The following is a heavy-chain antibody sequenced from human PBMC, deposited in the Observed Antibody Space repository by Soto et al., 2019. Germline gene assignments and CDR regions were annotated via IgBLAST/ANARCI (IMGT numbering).Heavy chain of an antibody. Sequence: QVKLVQSGAEVKKPGASVKVSCKASGYTFTNYGISWVRQAPGQGLEWMGWISAYNDNPNYAQKLQGRVTMTTDTSTTTAYMELRSLRSDDPAVYYCARSSGRGYYALSSWGQGTLVTVSS. CDR3: ARSSGRGYYALSS. J-gene: IGHJ5*02. CDR2: ISAYNDNP. V-gene: IGHV1-18*01. CDR1: GYTFTNYG. D-gene: IGHD3-22*01.